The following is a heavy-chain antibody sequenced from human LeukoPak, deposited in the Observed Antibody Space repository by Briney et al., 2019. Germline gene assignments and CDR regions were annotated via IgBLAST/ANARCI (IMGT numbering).Heavy chain of an antibody. CDR1: GGSVSSGSYY. Sequence: PSETLSLTCTVSGGSVSSGSYYWSWIRQPPGKGLEWIGYIYYSGSTNYSPSLESRVTISVDTSKNQFSLKLGSVTAADTAVYYCARVVVAATKWFDPWGQGTLVTVSS. CDR3: ARVVVAATKWFDP. J-gene: IGHJ5*02. D-gene: IGHD2-15*01. CDR2: IYYSGST. V-gene: IGHV4-61*01.